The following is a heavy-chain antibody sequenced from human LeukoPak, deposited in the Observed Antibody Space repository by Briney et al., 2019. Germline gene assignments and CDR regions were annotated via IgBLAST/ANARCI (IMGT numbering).Heavy chain of an antibody. CDR2: ISGSGGST. V-gene: IGHV3-23*01. J-gene: IGHJ4*02. CDR3: AKDLPNPEYGQGVDKNSY. CDR1: GFTFSSYA. D-gene: IGHD4-17*01. Sequence: QSGGSLRLSCAASGFTFSSYAMSWVRQAPGKGLEWVSAISGSGGSTYYADSVKGRFTISRDNSKNTLYLQMNSLRAEDTAVYYCAKDLPNPEYGQGVDKNSYWGQGTLVTVSS.